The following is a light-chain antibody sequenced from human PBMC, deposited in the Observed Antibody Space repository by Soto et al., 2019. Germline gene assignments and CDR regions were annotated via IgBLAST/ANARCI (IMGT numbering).Light chain of an antibody. V-gene: IGKV3-11*01. Sequence: EIVLTQSPATLSLSPGERATLSCRASQSVSSYLAWYQQKPGQAPRPLIYDASNRATGIPARFSGSGSGTDFTLTISSLEPEDFAVYYCQQHSNWPPVTFGQGTRLEIK. J-gene: IGKJ5*01. CDR1: QSVSSY. CDR2: DAS. CDR3: QQHSNWPPVT.